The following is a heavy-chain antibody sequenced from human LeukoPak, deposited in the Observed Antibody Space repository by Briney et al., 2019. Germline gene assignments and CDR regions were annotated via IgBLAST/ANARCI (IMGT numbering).Heavy chain of an antibody. Sequence: GGSLRLSCAASVFTFSAFTMRCVRQAPGKGLEWVSSVSSSSRTINYADSVQGRSTVSRDNTNNSMYLQINGLRPEDTAAYYCARGSPRGGLDSWGQGTLVTVSS. V-gene: IGHV3-48*01. CDR1: VFTFSAFT. CDR2: VSSSSRTI. CDR3: ARGSPRGGLDS. J-gene: IGHJ4*02. D-gene: IGHD1-14*01.